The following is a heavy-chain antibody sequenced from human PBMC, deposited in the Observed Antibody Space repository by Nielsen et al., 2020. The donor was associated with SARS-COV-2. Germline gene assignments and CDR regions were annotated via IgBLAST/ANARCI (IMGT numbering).Heavy chain of an antibody. CDR1: GSTFSSFA. Sequence: GESLKISCAASGSTFSSFAMHWVRQAPGKGLEWVAVIWFDGRNKYYADSVKGRFTISRDNSKNTLYLQMNSLRAEDTAVYYCARGDEWIHAFDIWGQGTMVTVSS. CDR2: IWFDGRNK. CDR3: ARGDEWIHAFDI. D-gene: IGHD3-3*01. J-gene: IGHJ3*02. V-gene: IGHV3-33*01.